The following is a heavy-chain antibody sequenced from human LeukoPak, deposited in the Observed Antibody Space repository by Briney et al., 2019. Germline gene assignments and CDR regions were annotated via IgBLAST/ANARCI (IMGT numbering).Heavy chain of an antibody. V-gene: IGHV3-7*01. CDR3: ARVLIRAKFVAAALDY. Sequence: GGSLRLSCAASGFTFNTYWMSWVRQAPGQGLEWVANIRDDGKNKYFMDSVKGRFTISRDNAKNSLYLQMNSLRAEDTAVYYCARVLIRAKFVAAALDYWGQGTLVTVSS. CDR1: GFTFNTYW. D-gene: IGHD6-13*01. J-gene: IGHJ4*02. CDR2: IRDDGKNK.